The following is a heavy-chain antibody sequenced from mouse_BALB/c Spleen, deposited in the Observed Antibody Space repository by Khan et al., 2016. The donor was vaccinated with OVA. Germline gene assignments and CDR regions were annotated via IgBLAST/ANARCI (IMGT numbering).Heavy chain of an antibody. V-gene: IGHV9-3-1*01. CDR3: ARPPYFSYGMSY. CDR2: IHTYTGEP. Sequence: QIQLVQSGPEVKKPGETVKISCKASGYTFTNYGMNWVKQALGKGLKWIGWIHTYTGEPTYADDFKGRFAFSLETSASTAYLQINDVKNEDTATYFCARPPYFSYGMSYWSQGTTVTVSS. CDR1: GYTFTNYG. D-gene: IGHD2-10*01. J-gene: IGHJ4*01.